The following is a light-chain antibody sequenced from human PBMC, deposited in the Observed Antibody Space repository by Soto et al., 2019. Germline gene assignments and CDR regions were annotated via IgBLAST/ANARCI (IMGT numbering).Light chain of an antibody. V-gene: IGKV1-5*01. CDR1: QSISSW. J-gene: IGKJ1*01. CDR2: DAS. Sequence: EIQMTQSPSTLSASVGDRVTITCRASQSISSWLAWYQQKPGKAPKLLIYDASSLESGVPSRFSGSGSGTEFTLTISSLQPDDLATYYCQQYNSYWGTGGQGTKGDIK. CDR3: QQYNSYWGT.